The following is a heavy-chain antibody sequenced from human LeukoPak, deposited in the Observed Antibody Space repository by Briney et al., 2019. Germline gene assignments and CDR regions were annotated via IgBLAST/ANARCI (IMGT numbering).Heavy chain of an antibody. D-gene: IGHD2-15*01. CDR1: GFTFSSYA. CDR2: ISGSGGST. Sequence: GGSLRLSCAAFGFTFSSYAMSWVRQAPGKGLEWVSGISGSGGSTFYADSVKGRFTISRDNSKNTLYLQMNSLRAEDTAVYYCAREIRYCSGSKCYLFDYWGQGTLVTVSS. V-gene: IGHV3-23*01. CDR3: AREIRYCSGSKCYLFDY. J-gene: IGHJ4*02.